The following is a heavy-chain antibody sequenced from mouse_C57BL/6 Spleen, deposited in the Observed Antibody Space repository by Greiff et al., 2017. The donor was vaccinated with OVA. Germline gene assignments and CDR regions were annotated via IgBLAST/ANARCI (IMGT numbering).Heavy chain of an antibody. CDR2: IYPGDGDT. CDR3: AEGTGAWFAY. Sequence: QVQLQQSGPELVKPGASVTISCKASGYAFSSSWMNWVKQRPGKGLEWIGRIYPGDGDTNYNGKFKGKATLTADKSSSTAYMQLSSLTSEDSAVYFCAEGTGAWFAYWGQGTLVTVSA. J-gene: IGHJ3*01. V-gene: IGHV1-82*01. CDR1: GYAFSSSW. D-gene: IGHD4-1*01.